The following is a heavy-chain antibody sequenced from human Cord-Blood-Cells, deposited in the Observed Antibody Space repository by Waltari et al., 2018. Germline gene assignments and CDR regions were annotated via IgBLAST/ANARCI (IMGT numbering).Heavy chain of an antibody. CDR3: ATPSGNPGAVDY. J-gene: IGHJ4*02. CDR1: GGSISSSSYY. CDR2: IYYSGST. Sequence: QLQLQESGPGLVKPSETLSLTCTVSGGSISSSSYYWGWIRQPPGKGLEWIGSIYYSGSTYYNPSLMSRVTVSVDTSKNPFSLKLSSVTAADTAVYYCATPSGNPGAVDYWGQGTLVTVSS. V-gene: IGHV4-39*07. D-gene: IGHD1-26*01.